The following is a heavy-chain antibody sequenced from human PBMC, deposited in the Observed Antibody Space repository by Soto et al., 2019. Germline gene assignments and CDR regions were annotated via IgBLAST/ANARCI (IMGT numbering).Heavy chain of an antibody. Sequence: SETLSLTCAVYGGSFSGYYWSWIRQPPGKGLEWIGEINHSGSTNYNPSLKSRVTISVDTSKNQFSLKLSSVTAADTAVYYCARAVGLRFLEWSYNWFDPWGQGTLVTVSS. D-gene: IGHD3-3*01. J-gene: IGHJ5*02. V-gene: IGHV4-34*01. CDR3: ARAVGLRFLEWSYNWFDP. CDR1: GGSFSGYY. CDR2: INHSGST.